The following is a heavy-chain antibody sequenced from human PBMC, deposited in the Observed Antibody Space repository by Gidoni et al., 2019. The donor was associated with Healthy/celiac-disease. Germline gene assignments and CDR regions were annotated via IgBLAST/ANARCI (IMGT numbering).Heavy chain of an antibody. J-gene: IGHJ6*02. CDR2: IIPIFGTA. V-gene: IGHV1-69*01. Sequence: QVQLVQSGAEVKKPGSSVKVSCKAPGGTFSSYAISWVRQAPGQGLEWMGGIIPIFGTANYAQKFQGRVTITADESTSTAYMELSSLRSEDTAVYYCARGAAGPTLYYYYGMDVWGQGTTVTVSS. CDR1: GGTFSSYA. D-gene: IGHD6-13*01. CDR3: ARGAAGPTLYYYYGMDV.